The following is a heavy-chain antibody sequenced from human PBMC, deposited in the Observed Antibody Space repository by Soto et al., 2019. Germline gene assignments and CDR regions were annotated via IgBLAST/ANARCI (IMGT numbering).Heavy chain of an antibody. CDR2: ISTYKGHT. CDR1: GYTFTSYG. V-gene: IGHV1-18*01. J-gene: IGHJ4*02. D-gene: IGHD1-7*01. CDR3: ARRTLLDY. Sequence: QVQLVQSGAEVKKPGASVKVSCKGSGYTFTSYGISWVRQAPGQGLEWMGWISTYKGHTHYVQKLQGRVTMTPDTSTSTAYMDLRSLRSDDTSVYYYARRTLLDYWGQGTLVTLSS.